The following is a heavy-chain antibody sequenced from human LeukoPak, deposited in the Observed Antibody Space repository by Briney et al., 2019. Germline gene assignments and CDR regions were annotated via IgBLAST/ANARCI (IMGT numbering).Heavy chain of an antibody. CDR1: GFTFNNYA. V-gene: IGHV3-23*01. CDR3: VKEHYYDSSGYSDY. CDR2: LSGSGGST. Sequence: GGSLRLSCPASGFTFNNYAMSWVRQAPGKVLEWVSALSGSGGSTYYADSVKGRFTISRDNSKNTMYLQMNSLRAEDTAVYYCVKEHYYDSSGYSDYWGQGTLVTVSS. D-gene: IGHD3-22*01. J-gene: IGHJ4*02.